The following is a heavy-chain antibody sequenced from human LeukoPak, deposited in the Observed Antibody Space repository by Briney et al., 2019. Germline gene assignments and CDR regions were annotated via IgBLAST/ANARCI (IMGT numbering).Heavy chain of an antibody. CDR1: GYTFTSYG. CDR3: AGDGSGAFNS. D-gene: IGHD1-1*01. CDR2: SSTYNGNT. V-gene: IGHV1-18*01. Sequence: ASVKVSCKASGYTFTSYGISWVRQAPGQGLEWMGWSSTYNGNTNYAQKFQGRVAMTTDTSTSTAYMELRSLRSDDTAVYYCAGDGSGAFNSWGQGTLVTVSS. J-gene: IGHJ4*02.